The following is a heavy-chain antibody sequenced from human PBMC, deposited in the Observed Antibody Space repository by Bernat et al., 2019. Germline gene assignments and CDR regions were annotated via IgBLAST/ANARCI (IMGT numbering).Heavy chain of an antibody. CDR2: IYYSGSP. V-gene: IGHV4-31*03. CDR1: GGPISSGGYY. D-gene: IGHD2-2*01. CDR3: ARDRRYCSSTGCYASYDYYYYGMDV. J-gene: IGHJ6*02. Sequence: QVQLQESGPGLVKPSQTLSLTCTVSGGPISSGGYYWSWIRQHPGKGLEWIGYIYYSGSPYYNPSLKSRVTISVDTSKNQFSLKLSSVTAADTAVYYCARDRRYCSSTGCYASYDYYYYGMDVWGQGTTVTVSS.